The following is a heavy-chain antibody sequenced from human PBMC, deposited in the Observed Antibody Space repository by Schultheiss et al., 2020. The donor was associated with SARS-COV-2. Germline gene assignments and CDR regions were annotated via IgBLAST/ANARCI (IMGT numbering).Heavy chain of an antibody. D-gene: IGHD2-15*01. J-gene: IGHJ6*02. V-gene: IGHV4-34*01. CDR3: ARAGGVCSGGSCYLYYYYGMDV. CDR2: INHSGST. CDR1: GGSFSGYY. Sequence: SQTLSLTCAVYGGSFSGYYWSWIRQPPGKGLEWIGEINHSGSTNYNPSLKSRVTISVDTSKNQFSLKLSSVTAADMAVYYCARAGGVCSGGSCYLYYYYGMDVWGQGTTVTVSS.